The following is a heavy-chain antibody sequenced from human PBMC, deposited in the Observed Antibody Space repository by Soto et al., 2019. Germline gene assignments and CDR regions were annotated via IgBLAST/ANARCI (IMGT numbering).Heavy chain of an antibody. CDR3: VRGGGGGLFEH. CDR2: ISPKSTFR. Sequence: WGSLRLSCATSGLPFNDYYITFIRQAPGKGLEWLSHISPKSTFRNYADSVKGRFTISRDNTESSLFLQMNSLGVDDTAVYSCVRGGGGGLFEHWGQGVLVTVSS. V-gene: IGHV3-11*06. D-gene: IGHD2-21*01. J-gene: IGHJ4*02. CDR1: GLPFNDYY.